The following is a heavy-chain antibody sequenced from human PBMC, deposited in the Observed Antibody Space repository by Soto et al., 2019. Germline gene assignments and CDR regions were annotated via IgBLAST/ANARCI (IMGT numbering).Heavy chain of an antibody. CDR3: AKDKTWIQLWLQY. D-gene: IGHD5-18*01. CDR2: ISGRGGST. Sequence: EVQLLESGGGLVQPGGSLGLSCAASGFTFSSYAMSWVLQAPGKGLEWVSSISGRGGSTYYADSVKGRFTISRDNSKNTLYLQMNSLRAEDTAVYYCAKDKTWIQLWLQYWGQGTLVTVSS. CDR1: GFTFSSYA. J-gene: IGHJ4*02. V-gene: IGHV3-23*01.